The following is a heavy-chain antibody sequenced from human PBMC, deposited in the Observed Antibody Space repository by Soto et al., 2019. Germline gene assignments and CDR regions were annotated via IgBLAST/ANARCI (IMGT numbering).Heavy chain of an antibody. CDR3: ARGKLGSDYVWGSFPGY. Sequence: QVQLVESGGGVVQPGRSLRLSCAASGFTFSSYAMHWVRQAPGKGLEWVAVISYDGSNKYYADSVKGRFTISRDNSKNTLYLQMNSLRAEDTAVYYCARGKLGSDYVWGSFPGYWGQGTLVTVSS. J-gene: IGHJ4*02. CDR1: GFTFSSYA. V-gene: IGHV3-30-3*01. CDR2: ISYDGSNK. D-gene: IGHD3-16*01.